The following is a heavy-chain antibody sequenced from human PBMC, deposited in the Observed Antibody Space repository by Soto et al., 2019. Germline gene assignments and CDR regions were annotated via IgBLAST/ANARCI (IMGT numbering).Heavy chain of an antibody. CDR2: IYATGTT. J-gene: IGHJ5*02. CDR1: GASISGFY. CDR3: VRDGTKTLRDWFDP. V-gene: IGHV4-4*07. D-gene: IGHD1-1*01. Sequence: SETLSLTCTVSGASISGFYWSWIRKSAGKGLEWIGRIYATGTTDYNPSLKSRVMMSVDTSKKQFSLKLRSVTAADTAVYYCVRDGTKTLRDWFDPWGQGISVTVFS.